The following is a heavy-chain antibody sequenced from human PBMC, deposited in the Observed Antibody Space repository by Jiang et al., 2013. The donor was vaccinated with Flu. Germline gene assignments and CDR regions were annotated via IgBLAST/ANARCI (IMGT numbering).Heavy chain of an antibody. J-gene: IGHJ2*01. V-gene: IGHV1-69*01. D-gene: IGHD2-15*01. Sequence: SGAEVKEPGSSMKVSCKASGGTISGYVISWVRQAPGQGLEWMGGIIPMFGTTNYAQTFKGRVTITADESTSTVYLELSSLRSEDTAVYYCARDSSSEAYPLLLYYFDLWGRGTLVTVSS. CDR1: GGTISGYV. CDR3: ARDSSSEAYPLLLYYFDL. CDR2: IIPMFGTT.